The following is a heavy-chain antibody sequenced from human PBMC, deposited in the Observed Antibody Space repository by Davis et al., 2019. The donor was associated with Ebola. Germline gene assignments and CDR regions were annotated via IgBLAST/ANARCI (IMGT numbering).Heavy chain of an antibody. CDR3: VRFGRGAY. CDR1: GVSINTHY. CDR2: IYYTGSA. V-gene: IGHV4-59*11. Sequence: PSETLSLTCTVSGVSINTHYWSWIRQPPGKRLEWIGSIYYTGSASYNSSLNSRVTISVDTSKNQFSLNLRSVTAADTAVYYCVRFGRGAYWGQGTLVTVSS. J-gene: IGHJ4*02. D-gene: IGHD3-16*01.